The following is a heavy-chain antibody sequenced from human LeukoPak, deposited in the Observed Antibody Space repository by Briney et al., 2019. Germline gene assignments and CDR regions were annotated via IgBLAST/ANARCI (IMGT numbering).Heavy chain of an antibody. J-gene: IGHJ4*02. CDR2: IYYSGST. V-gene: IGHV4-59*01. CDR1: GGSISSYY. Sequence: SETLSLTCTVSGGSISSYYWSWIRQPPGKGLEWIGYIYYSGSTNYNPSLKSRVTISVDTSKNQFSLKLSSVTAADTAVYYCAKEYLRGYLESWGQGTLVTVSS. CDR3: AKEYLRGYLES. D-gene: IGHD5-18*01.